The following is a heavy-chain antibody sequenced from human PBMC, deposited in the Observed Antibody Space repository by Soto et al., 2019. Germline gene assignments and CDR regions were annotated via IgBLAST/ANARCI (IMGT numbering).Heavy chain of an antibody. V-gene: IGHV4-38-2*01. J-gene: IGHJ4*02. D-gene: IGHD4-17*01. CDR2: IYHSDII. Sequence: SETLSLTCAVSGYSISSGYYWGWIRQPPGKGLEWIGSIYHSDIIYHNPSLKSRVTISVDTSKNQFSLKLSSVTAADTAVYYCARPEGDYDSYFDYWGQGTLVTVSS. CDR3: ARPEGDYDSYFDY. CDR1: GYSISSGYY.